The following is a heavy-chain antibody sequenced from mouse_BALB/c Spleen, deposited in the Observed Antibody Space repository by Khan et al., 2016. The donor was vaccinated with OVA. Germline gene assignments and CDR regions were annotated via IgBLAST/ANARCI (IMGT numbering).Heavy chain of an antibody. V-gene: IGHV3-1*02. CDR2: IHYSGST. Sequence: EVQLQESGPDLVKPSQSLSLTCTVTGYSITSGSSWHWIRQFPGNRLEWMAYIHYSGSTTYNPSLKSRISIPRATSKNQFFLQLNSVTPEYTATYDCARIDYYGRSFSYWGQGTLVTVS. J-gene: IGHJ3*01. CDR1: GYSITSGSS. D-gene: IGHD1-1*01. CDR3: ARIDYYGRSFSY.